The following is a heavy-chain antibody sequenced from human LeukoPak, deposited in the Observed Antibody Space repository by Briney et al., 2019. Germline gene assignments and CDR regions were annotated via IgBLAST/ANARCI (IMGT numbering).Heavy chain of an antibody. CDR2: IIPIFGTA. CDR3: ARSPSGSYSFGIFDY. Sequence: GASVKVSCKASGYTFTSYAISWVRQAPGQGLEWMGGIIPIFGTANYAQKFQGRVTITADESTSTAYMELSSLRSEDTAVYYCARSPSGSYSFGIFDYWGQGTLVTVSS. J-gene: IGHJ4*02. V-gene: IGHV1-69*13. D-gene: IGHD1-26*01. CDR1: GYTFTSYA.